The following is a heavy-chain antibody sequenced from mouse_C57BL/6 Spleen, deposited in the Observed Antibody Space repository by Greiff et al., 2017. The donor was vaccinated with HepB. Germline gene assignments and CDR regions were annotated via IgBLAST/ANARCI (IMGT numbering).Heavy chain of an antibody. J-gene: IGHJ4*01. CDR1: GYSFTSYY. CDR3: ASHYGSSYAMDY. D-gene: IGHD1-1*01. CDR2: IYPGSGNT. Sequence: VQLQQSGPELVKPGASVKISCKASGYSFTSYYIHWVKQRPGQGLEWIGWIYPGSGNTKYIEKFKGKATLTADTSSSTAYMQLSSLTSEDSAVYYCASHYGSSYAMDYWGQGTSVTVSS. V-gene: IGHV1-66*01.